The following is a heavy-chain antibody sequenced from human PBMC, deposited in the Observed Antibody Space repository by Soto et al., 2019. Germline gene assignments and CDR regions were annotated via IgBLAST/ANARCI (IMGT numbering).Heavy chain of an antibody. V-gene: IGHV4-30-4*01. J-gene: IGHJ4*02. Sequence: PSETLSLTCTFSCGSIISGDYYWSWIRQPPGKGLEWIGYIYYSGSTYYNPSLKSRVTISVDTSKNQFSLKLSSVTAADTAVYYCARGFFGVVIIPYFDYWGQGTLVTVSS. D-gene: IGHD3-3*01. CDR2: IYYSGST. CDR1: CGSIISGDYY. CDR3: ARGFFGVVIIPYFDY.